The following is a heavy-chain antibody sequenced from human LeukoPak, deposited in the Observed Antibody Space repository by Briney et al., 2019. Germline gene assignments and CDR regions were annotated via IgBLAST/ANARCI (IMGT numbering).Heavy chain of an antibody. CDR1: GGSISSSSYY. D-gene: IGHD2-21*01. V-gene: IGHV4-39*01. CDR3: ARQGGDEVFDY. J-gene: IGHJ4*02. Sequence: KPSETLSLTCTVAGGSISSSSYYWGWIRQPPGKGLEWIGNGYYSGNTYHNPSLKSRATISVDTSKNQFSLRLSSVTAADTAVYYCARQGGDEVFDYWGQGTLVTVSS. CDR2: GYYSGNT.